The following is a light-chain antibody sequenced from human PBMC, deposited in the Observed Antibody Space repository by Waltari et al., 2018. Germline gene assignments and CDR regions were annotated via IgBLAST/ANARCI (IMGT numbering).Light chain of an antibody. J-gene: IGKJ1*01. CDR1: QCILSSSDNENY. CDR3: QQYYSTPLT. CDR2: WAS. Sequence: DIVMTQSPDSLAVSLGERATINCKSSQCILSSSDNENYLAWYQQKPGQPPKLLIYWASTRESGVPDRFSGSGSGTDFTLTISSLQAEDVAVYYCQQYYSTPLTFGQGTKVEIK. V-gene: IGKV4-1*01.